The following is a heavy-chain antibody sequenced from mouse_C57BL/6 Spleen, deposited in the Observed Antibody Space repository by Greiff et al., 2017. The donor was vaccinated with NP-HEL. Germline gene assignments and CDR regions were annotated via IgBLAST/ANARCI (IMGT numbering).Heavy chain of an antibody. CDR3: ARNGFDV. CDR1: GYSFTGYY. V-gene: IGHV1-42*01. D-gene: IGHD1-1*01. CDR2: INPSTGGT. J-gene: IGHJ1*03. Sequence: LVESGPELVKPGASVKISCKASGYSFTGYYMNWVKQSPEKSLEWIGEINPSTGGTTYNQKFKAKATLTVDKSSSTAYMQLKSLTSEDSAVYYCARNGFDVWGTGTTVTVSS.